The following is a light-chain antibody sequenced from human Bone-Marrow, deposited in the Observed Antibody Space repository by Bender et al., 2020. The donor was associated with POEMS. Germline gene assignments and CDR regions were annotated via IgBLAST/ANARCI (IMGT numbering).Light chain of an antibody. V-gene: IGLV2-18*02. CDR1: SSDVGSYNR. Sequence: QSALTQPPSVSGSPGQSVTISCTGTSSDVGSYNRVSWYQQAPGTAPKLMIYEVSNRPSGVPDRFSGSKSGNTASLTISGLQVEDEGDYHCCSYAGSNTLVFGGGTKLTVL. CDR2: EVS. CDR3: CSYAGSNTLV. J-gene: IGLJ2*01.